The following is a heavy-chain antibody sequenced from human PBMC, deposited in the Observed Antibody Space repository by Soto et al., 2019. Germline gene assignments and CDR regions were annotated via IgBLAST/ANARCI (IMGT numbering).Heavy chain of an antibody. CDR2: ISVNGGNK. J-gene: IGHJ5*01. CDR1: GFMFLSYG. V-gene: IGHV3-30*18. Sequence: VQLVESGGGVVQPGRSLRLSCEASGFMFLSYGFHWVRQAPGKGLEWVAVISVNGGNKDYVDSVKGRFTISRDDSKNKLILPLGNLGAGDTAGYFCGKDRGGGGYSSIDSWGQGTLVSVSS. CDR3: GKDRGGGGYSSIDS. D-gene: IGHD4-4*01.